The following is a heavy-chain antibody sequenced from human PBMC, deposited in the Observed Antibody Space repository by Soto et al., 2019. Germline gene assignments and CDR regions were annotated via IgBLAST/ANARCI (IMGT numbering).Heavy chain of an antibody. Sequence: SETLSLTCTVSGGSISGYFWSWIRQPPGRGLECIGYLSDSGSTDYTPSLNSRVTISVDTSKNQFSLQLSSVTAADTAVYYCARDVGEYYYMDVWGKGTTVTVSS. J-gene: IGHJ6*03. CDR1: GGSISGYF. D-gene: IGHD3-16*01. CDR2: LSDSGST. V-gene: IGHV4-59*12. CDR3: ARDVGEYYYMDV.